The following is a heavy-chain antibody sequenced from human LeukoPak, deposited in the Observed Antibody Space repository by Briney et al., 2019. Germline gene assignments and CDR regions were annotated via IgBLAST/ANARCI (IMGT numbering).Heavy chain of an antibody. CDR1: GGSISSYY. D-gene: IGHD2-2*01. V-gene: IGHV4-4*07. CDR2: INTSGSS. Sequence: SETLSLTCTVSGGSISSYYWSWIRQSAGKGLEWIGRINTSGSSNYNPSLKSRVTMSVDTSKNQLSLKLSSVTAADTAVYYCARAPSDRSRTNCYGGVFDIWGQGTMVTVSS. J-gene: IGHJ3*02. CDR3: ARAPSDRSRTNCYGGVFDI.